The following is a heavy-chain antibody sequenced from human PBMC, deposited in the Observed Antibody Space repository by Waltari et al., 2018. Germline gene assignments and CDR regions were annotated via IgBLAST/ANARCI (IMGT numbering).Heavy chain of an antibody. CDR1: GVSITSNRHY. J-gene: IGHJ3*01. CDR2: ISYSGAT. CDR3: ATYIGASVGTAAFDV. D-gene: IGHD5-12*01. V-gene: IGHV4-39*01. Sequence: QLQLQESGPRLVKHSENLSLTCPVSGVSITSNRHYWAWIRQSPGQGLEWIGTISYSGATYISPSLKSRVSVSRDTSKNQLSLILGSVTAADMAVYYCATYIGASVGTAAFDVWGQGTMVTVSS.